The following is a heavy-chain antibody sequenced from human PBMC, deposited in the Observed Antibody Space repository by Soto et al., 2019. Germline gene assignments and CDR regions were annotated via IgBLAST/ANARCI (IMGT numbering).Heavy chain of an antibody. Sequence: EVQLLESGGGLVQPGGSLRLSCAASGFTFSSYAMSWVRQAPGKGLEWVSAISGSGGSTYYADSVKGRFTISRDNSKNTLYLQMNSRRAEDTAVYYCAKDKRYSGSWTYFDYWGQGTLVTVSS. CDR1: GFTFSSYA. D-gene: IGHD6-13*01. CDR2: ISGSGGST. CDR3: AKDKRYSGSWTYFDY. J-gene: IGHJ4*02. V-gene: IGHV3-23*01.